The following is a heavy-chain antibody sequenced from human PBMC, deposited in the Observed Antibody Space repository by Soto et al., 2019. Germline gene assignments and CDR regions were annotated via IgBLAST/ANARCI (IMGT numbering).Heavy chain of an antibody. CDR2: ISAFNGNT. CDR1: GYTFISCG. D-gene: IGHD2-15*01. J-gene: IGHJ4*02. CDR3: LRVSGCGGGSCYLPDY. V-gene: IGHV1-18*01. Sequence: QVQLVQSGAEVMQPGASVKVSCKASGYTFISCGIGWVRQAPGQGLEWMGWISAFNGNTNYAQRLQGRVTMTTDTTTSTGYIERRSLKTDGTAVDYCLRVSGCGGGSCYLPDYWGQGTLVTVSS.